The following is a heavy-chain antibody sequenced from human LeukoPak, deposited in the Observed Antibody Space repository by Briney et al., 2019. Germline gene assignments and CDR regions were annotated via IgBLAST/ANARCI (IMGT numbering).Heavy chain of an antibody. D-gene: IGHD2-2*01. CDR2: ISAYNGNT. CDR3: ATASDIVVVPAADDY. Sequence: ASVKVSCKASGYTFTSYDINWVRQATGQGLEWMGWISAYNGNTNYAQKLQGRVTMTTDTSTSTAYMELRSLRSDDTAVYYCATASDIVVVPAADDYWGQGTLVTVSS. V-gene: IGHV1-18*01. J-gene: IGHJ4*02. CDR1: GYTFTSYD.